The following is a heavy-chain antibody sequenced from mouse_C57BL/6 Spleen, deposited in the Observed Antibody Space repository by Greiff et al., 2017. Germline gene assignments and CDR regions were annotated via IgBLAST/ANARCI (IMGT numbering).Heavy chain of an antibody. D-gene: IGHD2-4*01. V-gene: IGHV1-82*01. Sequence: QVQLKESGPELVKPGASVKISCKASGYAFSSSWMNWVKQRPGKGLEWIGRIYPGDGDTNYNGKFKGKATLTADKSSSTAYMQLSSLTSEDSAVYFCARGFYYDYDVWYFDVWGTGTTVTVSS. CDR2: IYPGDGDT. J-gene: IGHJ1*03. CDR3: ARGFYYDYDVWYFDV. CDR1: GYAFSSSW.